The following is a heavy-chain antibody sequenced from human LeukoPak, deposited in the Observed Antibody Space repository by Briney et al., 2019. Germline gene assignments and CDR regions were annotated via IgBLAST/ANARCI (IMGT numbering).Heavy chain of an antibody. Sequence: PGGSLRLSCAASEFTFSSYTMNWVRQAPGKGLEWVSSISSNNNYIYYADSVKGRFTISRDNAKNSLYLQMNSLRAEDTAVYYCARGSRGNFDYWGQGTLVTVSS. CDR1: EFTFSSYT. CDR3: ARGSRGNFDY. J-gene: IGHJ4*02. CDR2: ISSNNNYI. D-gene: IGHD4-23*01. V-gene: IGHV3-21*01.